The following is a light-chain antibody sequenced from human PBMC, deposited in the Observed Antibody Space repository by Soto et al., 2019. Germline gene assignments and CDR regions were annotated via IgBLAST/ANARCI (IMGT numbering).Light chain of an antibody. J-gene: IGKJ4*01. CDR2: GAS. CDR3: QQYGSSPLT. V-gene: IGKV3-20*01. CDR1: QSVSSSY. Sequence: EIWLTQSPGTLSLSPGERATLSWRASQSVSSSYLAWYQQKPGQAPRLLIYGASSRATGIPDRFSGSGSGTDFTLTISRLEPEDFAVYYCQQYGSSPLTFGGGTKVDI.